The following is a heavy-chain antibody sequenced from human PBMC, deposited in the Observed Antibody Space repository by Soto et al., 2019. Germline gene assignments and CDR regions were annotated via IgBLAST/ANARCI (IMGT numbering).Heavy chain of an antibody. J-gene: IGHJ4*02. CDR3: ARDRDTSNWPNFDY. D-gene: IGHD6-13*01. V-gene: IGHV1-69*02. Sequence: QVQLVQSGSEVKKPGSSVKVSCKASGGTFSIYTISWVRQAPGQGLEWMGRVIPIFDVTSYAQRFQGRGTIPADKSTTTAYMKLSSLRSEDTAVYYCARDRDTSNWPNFDYWGQGTLVTVSS. CDR2: VIPIFDVT. CDR1: GGTFSIYT.